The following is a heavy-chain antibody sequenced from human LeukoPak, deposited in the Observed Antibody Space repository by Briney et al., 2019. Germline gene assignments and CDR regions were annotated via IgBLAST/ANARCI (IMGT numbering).Heavy chain of an antibody. CDR3: ARGGRGSASSWYFDL. D-gene: IGHD6-13*01. Sequence: SETLSLTCTVSGGSISSYYWSWIRQPPGKGLEWIGYIYYSGSTNYNPSLKSRVTISVDTSKNQFSLRLSSVTAADTAVYYCARGGRGSASSWYFDLWGQGTLVTVSS. CDR1: GGSISSYY. J-gene: IGHJ4*02. CDR2: IYYSGST. V-gene: IGHV4-59*12.